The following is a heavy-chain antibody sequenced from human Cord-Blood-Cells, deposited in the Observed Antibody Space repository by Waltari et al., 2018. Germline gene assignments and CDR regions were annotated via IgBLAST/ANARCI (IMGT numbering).Heavy chain of an antibody. CDR2: FAPEDGET. CDR3: ATHRRITIFGVVIIDY. Sequence: QVQLVQSGAEVKKPGASVKVSCTVSGYTLTELSMHWVRQAPGKGLEWMGVFAPEDGETIYAQKFQGRVTITEDTSTDAAYMELSSLRSEDTAVYYCATHRRITIFGVVIIDYWGQGTLVTVSS. V-gene: IGHV1-24*01. CDR1: GYTLTELS. J-gene: IGHJ4*02. D-gene: IGHD3-3*01.